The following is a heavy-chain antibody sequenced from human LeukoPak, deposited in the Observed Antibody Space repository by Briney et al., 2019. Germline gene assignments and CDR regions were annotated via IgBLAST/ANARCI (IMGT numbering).Heavy chain of an antibody. CDR1: GFTFSTYV. D-gene: IGHD4-17*01. CDR3: VRVLTVTFDS. Sequence: PGRSLRLSCAASGFTFSTYVFHWVRQAPGKGLEWVAVISYDGSEKYYADSVKGRFTISRDNSKNTLYLQMNSLRADDTAVYYCVRVLTVTFDSWGQGTLVTVSS. CDR2: ISYDGSEK. V-gene: IGHV3-30*03. J-gene: IGHJ4*02.